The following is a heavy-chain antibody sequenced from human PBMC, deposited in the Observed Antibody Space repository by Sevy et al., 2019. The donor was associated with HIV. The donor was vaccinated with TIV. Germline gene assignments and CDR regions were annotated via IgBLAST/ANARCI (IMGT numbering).Heavy chain of an antibody. Sequence: GGSLRLSCSASGFTFSNYGMNWGRQAPGKGLELVSYSSNSGSSIFYSDSVKGRFTTSRDNAMNSLYVQMNSLRAEDTAVYYCARDLPPSATTVAHFDYWGRRTLVTVSS. V-gene: IGHV3-48*03. CDR3: ARDLPPSATTVAHFDY. CDR1: GFTFSNYG. CDR2: SSNSGSSI. J-gene: IGHJ4*02. D-gene: IGHD4-17*01.